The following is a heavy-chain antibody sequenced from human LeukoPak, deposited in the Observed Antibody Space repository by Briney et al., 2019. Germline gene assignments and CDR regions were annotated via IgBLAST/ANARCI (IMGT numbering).Heavy chain of an antibody. V-gene: IGHV1-18*01. CDR3: ARDFGGYSYGYYMDV. J-gene: IGHJ6*03. CDR2: ISTYHGNT. CDR1: GYTFTIYG. D-gene: IGHD5-18*01. Sequence: ASVKVSCKASGYTFTIYGISWVRQAPGLGLEWMGWISTYHGNTNYAQKLQGRVTMTTDTSTSTAYMELRSLRSDDTAVYYCARDFGGYSYGYYMDVWGKGTTVTVSS.